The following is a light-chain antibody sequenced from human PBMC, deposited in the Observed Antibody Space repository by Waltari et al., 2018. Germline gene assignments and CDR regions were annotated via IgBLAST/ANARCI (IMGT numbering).Light chain of an antibody. CDR3: QNHERLPAT. Sequence: EHVLTQSPGTLSLSPGERATLACRASQSVGRFLAWYQQKPGQAPSLLIYQPSNRTTGIPDSFSCSGSGTDCSLTIRRLEPEDFAVYYCQNHERLPATFGQATKVEI. CDR1: QSVGRF. CDR2: QPS. J-gene: IGKJ1*01. V-gene: IGKV3-20*01.